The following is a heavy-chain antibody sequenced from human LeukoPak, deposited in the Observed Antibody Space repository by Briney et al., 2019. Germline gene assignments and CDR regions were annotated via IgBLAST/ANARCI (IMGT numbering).Heavy chain of an antibody. CDR3: ARGGGIDFWSGYDASDI. CDR1: GFTFSSYA. J-gene: IGHJ3*02. V-gene: IGHV3-30*15. Sequence: PGGSLRLSCAASGFTFSSYAMHWVRQAPGKGLEWVAVISYDGSNKYYADSVKGRFTISRDNSKNTLYLQMSSLRAEDTAVYYCARGGGIDFWSGYDASDIWGQGTMVTVSS. D-gene: IGHD3-3*01. CDR2: ISYDGSNK.